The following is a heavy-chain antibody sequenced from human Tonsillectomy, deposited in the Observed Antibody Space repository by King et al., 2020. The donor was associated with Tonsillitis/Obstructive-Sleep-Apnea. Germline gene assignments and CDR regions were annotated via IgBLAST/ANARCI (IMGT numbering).Heavy chain of an antibody. J-gene: IGHJ3*02. Sequence: VQLQQWGAGLLKPSETLSLTCGVYGGSFSGYYWSWIRQPPGKGLEWIGESSHTGSTNYNPSLKSRVTISVDTSKKQLSLKLSSVTAADTAVYYCARDNGGGSAFDIWGQGTTVTVSS. D-gene: IGHD3-16*01. V-gene: IGHV4-34*01. CDR1: GGSFSGYY. CDR2: SSHTGST. CDR3: ARDNGGGSAFDI.